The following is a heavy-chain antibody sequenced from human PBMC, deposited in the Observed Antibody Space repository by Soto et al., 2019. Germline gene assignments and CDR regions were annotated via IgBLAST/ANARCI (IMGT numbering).Heavy chain of an antibody. CDR2: IIPILGIA. V-gene: IGHV1-69*08. D-gene: IGHD3-10*01. J-gene: IGHJ5*02. CDR1: GGTFSSYT. CDR3: ARDRDLGYYYGSGSPGRWFDP. Sequence: QVQLVQSGAEVKKPGSSVKVSCKASGGTFSSYTISWVRQAPGQGLEWMGRIIPILGIANYAQKFQGRVTITADKSTSTAYMELSSLRSEDTAVYYCARDRDLGYYYGSGSPGRWFDPWGQGTLVTVSS.